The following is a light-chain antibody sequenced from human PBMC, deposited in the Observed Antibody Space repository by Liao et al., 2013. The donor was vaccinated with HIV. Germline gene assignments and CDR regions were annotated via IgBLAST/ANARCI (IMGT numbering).Light chain of an antibody. CDR3: QTWDSSTVV. CDR1: KLGDKY. J-gene: IGLJ3*02. CDR2: KDT. V-gene: IGLV3-1*01. Sequence: SYDLTQPPSVSVSPGQTASITCSGDKLGDKYTCWYQQKPGQSPVLVIYKDTKRPSTIPERFSGSNSGNTATLTISGTQAMDEADYYCQTWDSSTVVFGGGTKLTVL.